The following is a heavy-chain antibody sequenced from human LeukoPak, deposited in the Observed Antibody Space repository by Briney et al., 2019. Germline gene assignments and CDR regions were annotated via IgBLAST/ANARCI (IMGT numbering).Heavy chain of an antibody. V-gene: IGHV1-46*01. Sequence: ASVKVSCKASGYTFTSYYMHWVRQAPGQGLEWMGIINPSDGSTSYAQKFQGRVTMTRDTSTSTVYMELSSLRSEDTAVYYCARDGGPSVAENWFDPWGQGTLVTVSS. CDR2: INPSDGST. J-gene: IGHJ5*02. CDR3: ARDGGPSVAENWFDP. CDR1: GYTFTSYY. D-gene: IGHD6-19*01.